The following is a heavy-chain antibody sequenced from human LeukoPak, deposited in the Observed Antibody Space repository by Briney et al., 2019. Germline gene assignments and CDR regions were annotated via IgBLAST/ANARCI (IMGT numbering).Heavy chain of an antibody. D-gene: IGHD2-15*01. Sequence: PGGSLRLSCAASGFTLSNNPMSWVRQTPGKGLEWVSAISGSGGRTYYADSVKGRFTISRDNSKNTVYLQMNSLTVEDTAVYYCARELVMVGPGTVGFDFWGQGTMATVSS. J-gene: IGHJ3*01. V-gene: IGHV3-23*01. CDR1: GFTLSNNP. CDR2: ISGSGGRT. CDR3: ARELVMVGPGTVGFDF.